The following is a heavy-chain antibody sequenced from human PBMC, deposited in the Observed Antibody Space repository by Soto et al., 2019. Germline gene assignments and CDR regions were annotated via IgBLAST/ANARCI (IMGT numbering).Heavy chain of an antibody. CDR1: GGTFSTYT. CDR2: IIPMFGTA. J-gene: IGHJ4*02. D-gene: IGHD3-10*01. Sequence: SVKVSCKASGGTFSTYTITWVRQAPGQGLEWMGGIIPMFGTANYAQRFQDRVTITADESTNTVYMELSSLRSEDTAVYYCARDWYYGSGSYPDYWGQGTLVTVSS. CDR3: ARDWYYGSGSYPDY. V-gene: IGHV1-69*13.